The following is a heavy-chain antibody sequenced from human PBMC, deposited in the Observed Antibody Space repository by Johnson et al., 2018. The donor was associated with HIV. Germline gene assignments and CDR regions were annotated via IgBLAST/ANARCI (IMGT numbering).Heavy chain of an antibody. J-gene: IGHJ3*02. CDR3: AKAYCPGCDGFEI. CDR2: ISSNGGST. D-gene: IGHD2-21*01. V-gene: IGHV3-64*01. Sequence: VQLVESGGGLVQPGGSLRLSCAASGFTFSSYAIHWVRQAPGKGLEYVSAISSNGGSTYYANSVKGRFTISRDNSKNTLYLQMDSLRIEDTAFYYCAKAYCPGCDGFEIWGQGTMVTVSS. CDR1: GFTFSSYA.